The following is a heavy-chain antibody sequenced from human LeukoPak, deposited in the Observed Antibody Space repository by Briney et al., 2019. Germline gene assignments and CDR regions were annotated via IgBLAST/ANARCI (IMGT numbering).Heavy chain of an antibody. V-gene: IGHV3-23*01. CDR1: GFTFSSYA. CDR2: ITASGNST. Sequence: PGGSLRLSCAASGFTFSSYAMSWVRHAPGKGLEWVSTITASGNSTYYADSVRGRFTISRDNSKNTLYLQMNSLRAEDTAVYYCAKYRGGFDYWGQGTLVTVSS. CDR3: AKYRGGFDY. J-gene: IGHJ4*02.